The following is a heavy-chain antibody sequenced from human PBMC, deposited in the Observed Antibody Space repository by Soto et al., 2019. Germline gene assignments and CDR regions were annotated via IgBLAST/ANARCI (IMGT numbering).Heavy chain of an antibody. CDR3: ARDQTEVTTVGEHYYYYYMDV. V-gene: IGHV4-31*03. CDR1: GGSISSGGYY. D-gene: IGHD4-4*01. CDR2: IYYSGST. J-gene: IGHJ6*03. Sequence: SETLSFTCTVSGGSISSGGYYWSWIRQHPGKGLEWIGYIYYSGSTYYNPSLKSRVTISVDTSKNQFSLKLSSVTAADTAVYYCARDQTEVTTVGEHYYYYYMDVWGKGTTVTVS.